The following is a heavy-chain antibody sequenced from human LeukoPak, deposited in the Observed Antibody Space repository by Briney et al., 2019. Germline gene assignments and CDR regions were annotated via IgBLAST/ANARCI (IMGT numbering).Heavy chain of an antibody. D-gene: IGHD2-2*01. CDR1: GYSFTSYW. Sequence: GESLKISCKGPGYSFTSYWIGWVRQMPGKGLEWMGIIYPGDSDTRYSPSFQGQVTISADKSISTAYLQWSSLKASDTAMYYCARQGRVYCSSTSCSIDYWGQGTLVTVSS. J-gene: IGHJ4*02. CDR2: IYPGDSDT. V-gene: IGHV5-51*01. CDR3: ARQGRVYCSSTSCSIDY.